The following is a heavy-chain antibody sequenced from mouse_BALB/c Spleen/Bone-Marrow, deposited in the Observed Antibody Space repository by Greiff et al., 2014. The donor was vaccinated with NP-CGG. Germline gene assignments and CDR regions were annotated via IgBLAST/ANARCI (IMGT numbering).Heavy chain of an antibody. D-gene: IGHD2-3*01. CDR1: GYTFTSYW. J-gene: IGHJ2*01. CDR2: IDPYDSET. V-gene: IGHV1-74*01. CDR3: ARGSMILNYFDY. Sequence: QVQLKQSGAELGRPGASVKLSCKASGYTFTSYWMNWGKQRPEQGLEWIGRIDPYDSETHYNQKFKDKAISTVDKSSSTAYMQLSSLTSEDSAVHYCARGSMILNYFDYWGQGTTLTVSS.